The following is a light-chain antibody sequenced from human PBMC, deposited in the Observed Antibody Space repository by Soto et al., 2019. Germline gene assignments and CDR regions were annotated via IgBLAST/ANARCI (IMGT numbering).Light chain of an antibody. J-gene: IGLJ3*02. CDR3: CSVGGGNTVL. CDR2: EVS. CDR1: SSDVGGYNF. Sequence: QSALTQPPSASGSPGQSVTISCTGTSSDVGGYNFVSWYQQHPGKVPKPMIYEVSKRPSGVPDRFSGSKSGNTASLTVSGLQAEDEAYYYCCSVGGGNTVLFGGGTKLTVL. V-gene: IGLV2-8*01.